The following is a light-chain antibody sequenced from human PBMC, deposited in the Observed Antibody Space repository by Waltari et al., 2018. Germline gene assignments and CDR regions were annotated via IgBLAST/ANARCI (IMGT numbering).Light chain of an antibody. CDR2: WDS. Sequence: DIVLTQSPDSLAVSLGERAPINCQSSQSLLWSFNTNKYLAWHQQKPGQPPKLLLQWDSTRESGVPDRFSGSGSWADLTLTISSLQAEDVAVYYCQQYYSTPPTFGQGTKLEIK. V-gene: IGKV4-1*01. J-gene: IGKJ2*01. CDR3: QQYYSTPPT. CDR1: QSLLWSFNTNKY.